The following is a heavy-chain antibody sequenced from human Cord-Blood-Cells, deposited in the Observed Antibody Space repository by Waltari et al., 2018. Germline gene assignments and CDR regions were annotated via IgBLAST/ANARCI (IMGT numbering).Heavy chain of an antibody. Sequence: QVQLVQSGAEVKKPGASVKVSCKASGYTFTGYYMHWVRQALGQGLEWMGRINPNSGGTNYARKFQGRVTMTRDTSISTAYMELSRLRSDDTAVYYCARGRSKLGSPFDYWGQGTLVTVSS. V-gene: IGHV1-2*06. J-gene: IGHJ4*02. CDR2: INPNSGGT. CDR3: ARGRSKLGSPFDY. D-gene: IGHD6-13*01. CDR1: GYTFTGYY.